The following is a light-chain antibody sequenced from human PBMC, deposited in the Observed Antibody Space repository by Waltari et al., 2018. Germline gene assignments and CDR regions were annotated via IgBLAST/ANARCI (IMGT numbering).Light chain of an antibody. CDR1: ALPQKY. CDR2: EDV. V-gene: IGLV3-10*01. CDR3: YSTDSSGNVQV. Sequence: SYELTQPPSVSVSPGQTARITCSGDALPQKYAYLYQQKSGQAPVQVIYEDVKRPSGIPERFSGSSSGTMVTLTISGAQVEDEADYYCYSTDSSGNVQVFGGGTKLTVL. J-gene: IGLJ2*01.